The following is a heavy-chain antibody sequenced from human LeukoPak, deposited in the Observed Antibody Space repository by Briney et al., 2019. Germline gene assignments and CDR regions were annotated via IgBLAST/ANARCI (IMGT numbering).Heavy chain of an antibody. V-gene: IGHV1-24*01. CDR3: ARGAQAYYSTGDFGY. Sequence: ASVKVSCKVSGYTLTELSMHWVRQAPGKGLEWMGGFDPEDGETIYAQKFQGRVTMTEDTSTDTAYMELSSLRSVDTAVYYCARGAQAYYSTGDFGYWGQGTLVTVSS. CDR2: FDPEDGET. D-gene: IGHD3-10*01. J-gene: IGHJ4*02. CDR1: GYTLTELS.